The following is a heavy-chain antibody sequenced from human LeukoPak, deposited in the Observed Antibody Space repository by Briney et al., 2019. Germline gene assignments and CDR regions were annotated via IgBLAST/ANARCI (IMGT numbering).Heavy chain of an antibody. CDR3: ARVAYSSSWYLFDY. CDR1: GYTFTGYY. D-gene: IGHD6-13*01. V-gene: IGHV1-2*02. J-gene: IGHJ4*02. Sequence: ASVKVSCKASGYTFTGYYMHWVRQAPGQGLEWMGWINPNSGGTNYAQKFQGRVTMTRDTSISTAYMELSRLRSGDTAVYYCARVAYSSSWYLFDYWGQGTLVTVSS. CDR2: INPNSGGT.